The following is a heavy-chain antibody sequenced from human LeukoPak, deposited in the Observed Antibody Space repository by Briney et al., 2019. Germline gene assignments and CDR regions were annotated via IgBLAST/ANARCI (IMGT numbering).Heavy chain of an antibody. J-gene: IGHJ6*03. Sequence: SGGSLRLXCAASGFTSSSYAMSWVRQAPGKGLESVSAISGGSADYADSVKGRFSISIDNSKNTLYLQMNSLRAEDTAVYYCAKDRSSRYDFWSGSFSHYYYYYMDVWGKGTTVTVSS. D-gene: IGHD3-3*01. CDR2: ISGGSA. CDR3: AKDRSSRYDFWSGSFSHYYYYYMDV. V-gene: IGHV3-23*01. CDR1: GFTSSSYA.